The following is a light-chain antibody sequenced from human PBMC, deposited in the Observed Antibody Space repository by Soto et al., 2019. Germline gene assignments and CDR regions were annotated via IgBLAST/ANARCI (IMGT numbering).Light chain of an antibody. CDR2: KVS. Sequence: DFVMTQSPLSLPVTHGQPASISCKSNQRLVHSDGIAYFSWFQQRPGRSPRRLIYKVSNRDSGVAARFSGSGSGTDFAMKISGVEAEDVVVYCCKRLRKSYTFGQGTKVDIK. CDR3: KRLRKSYT. CDR1: QRLVHSDGIAY. J-gene: IGKJ1*01. V-gene: IGKV2-30*02.